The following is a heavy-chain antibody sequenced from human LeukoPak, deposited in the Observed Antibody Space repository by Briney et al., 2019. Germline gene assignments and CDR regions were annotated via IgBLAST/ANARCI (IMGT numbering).Heavy chain of an antibody. J-gene: IGHJ4*02. CDR3: ARQVEYSSSWFDY. Sequence: SETLSLTCTVSGGSISSRSSYWGWIRQPPGKGLECIGSIYYSGSTYYNPSLKSRVTISVDTSKNQFSLKLSSVTAADTAVYYCARQVEYSSSWFDYWGQGTLVTVSS. CDR1: GGSISSRSSY. V-gene: IGHV4-39*01. D-gene: IGHD6-13*01. CDR2: IYYSGST.